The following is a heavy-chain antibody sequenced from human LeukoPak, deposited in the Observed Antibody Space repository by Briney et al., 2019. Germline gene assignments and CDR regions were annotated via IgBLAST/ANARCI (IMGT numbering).Heavy chain of an antibody. CDR1: GDSVSGYY. J-gene: IGHJ4*02. D-gene: IGHD3-10*01. V-gene: IGHV4-59*02. Sequence: SETLSLTCIVSGDSVSGYYWNWIRQPPGKGLEWIGYTHHSGNTLYNPSLKSQVTISVDTSKNQFSLKLSSVTAADTAVYYCARGDYYGSGSSSFGFDYWGQGTLVTVSS. CDR3: ARGDYYGSGSSSFGFDY. CDR2: THHSGNT.